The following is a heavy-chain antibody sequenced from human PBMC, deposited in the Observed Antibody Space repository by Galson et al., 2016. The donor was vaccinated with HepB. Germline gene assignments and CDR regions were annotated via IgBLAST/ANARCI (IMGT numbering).Heavy chain of an antibody. CDR1: GFTFATYP. CDR3: ARALIDGWHNFDS. D-gene: IGHD6-19*01. Sequence: SLRLSCAASGFTFATYPLHWVRQAPGKALEWVAIMSNDGSQKYYGDSVNGRFTISRDNSRKTLYLQMNSLTTEDTALYYCARALIDGWHNFDSWGQGSLVVVSS. V-gene: IGHV3-30*04. J-gene: IGHJ4*02. CDR2: MSNDGSQK.